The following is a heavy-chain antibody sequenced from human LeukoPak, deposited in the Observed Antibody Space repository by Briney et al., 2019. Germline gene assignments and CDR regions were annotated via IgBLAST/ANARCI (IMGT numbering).Heavy chain of an antibody. CDR1: AGTFSSYS. J-gene: IGHJ6*02. D-gene: IGHD3-22*01. CDR2: IIPMLSIT. Sequence: SVKVSCKASAGTFSSYSINWVRQAPGQGLEWMGRIIPMLSITNYAQKLQGRVTITADKSTNTAYMELSSLRSEDTAVYYCATYNVDYYDTSDGMDVWGQGTTVTVSS. CDR3: ATYNVDYYDTSDGMDV. V-gene: IGHV1-69*02.